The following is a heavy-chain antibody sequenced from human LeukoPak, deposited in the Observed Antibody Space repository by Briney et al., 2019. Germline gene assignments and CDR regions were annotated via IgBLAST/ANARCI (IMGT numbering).Heavy chain of an antibody. J-gene: IGHJ4*02. CDR2: ISSSSSYI. V-gene: IGHV3-21*04. CDR1: GFTFSSYS. D-gene: IGHD6-25*01. Sequence: GGSLRLSCAASGFTFSSYSMNWVRQAPGKGLEWVSSISSSSSYIYYADSVKGRFTISRDNAKNSLYLQMNSLRAEDTALYYCAPDLRGSASSLDDWGQGTLVTVSS. CDR3: APDLRGSASSLDD.